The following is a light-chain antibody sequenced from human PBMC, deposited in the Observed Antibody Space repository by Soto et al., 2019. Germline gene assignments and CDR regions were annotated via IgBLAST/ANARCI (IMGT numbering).Light chain of an antibody. Sequence: QSALTQPASVSGSPGQSITISCTGTSSDVGGYNYVSWYQQHPGKAPKLMIYDVSNRPSGVSNRFSGSKSGNTASQTISGLQAEDEADYYCSSYTSSRTLHVVFGGGTQLTVL. CDR1: SSDVGGYNY. CDR3: SSYTSSRTLHVV. V-gene: IGLV2-14*01. J-gene: IGLJ2*01. CDR2: DVS.